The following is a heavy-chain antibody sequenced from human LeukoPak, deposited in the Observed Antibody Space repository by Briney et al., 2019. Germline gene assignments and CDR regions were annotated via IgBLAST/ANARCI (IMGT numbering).Heavy chain of an antibody. D-gene: IGHD6-19*01. CDR2: IYTSGST. Sequence: PSETLSLTCTVSGGSISSYYWSWIRQPAGKGLEWIGRIYTSGSTNYSPSLKSRVTMSVDTSKNQFSQKLSSVTAADTAVYYCAREAVASPFDYWGQGTLVTVSS. CDR1: GGSISSYY. CDR3: AREAVASPFDY. J-gene: IGHJ4*02. V-gene: IGHV4-4*07.